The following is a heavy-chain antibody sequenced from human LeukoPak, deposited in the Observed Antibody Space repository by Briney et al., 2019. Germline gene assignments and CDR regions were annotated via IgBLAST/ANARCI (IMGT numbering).Heavy chain of an antibody. D-gene: IGHD2-2*01. Sequence: GGSLRLSCAASGFTFSSYWMNWVRQAPGKGLEWVANIKQDGSEKYYVDSVKGRFTVSRDNAKNSLYLQMNSLRAEDTAVYYCAKGYQLLSHYYYYMDVWGKGTTVTVSS. CDR2: IKQDGSEK. CDR1: GFTFSSYW. V-gene: IGHV3-7*01. J-gene: IGHJ6*03. CDR3: AKGYQLLSHYYYYMDV.